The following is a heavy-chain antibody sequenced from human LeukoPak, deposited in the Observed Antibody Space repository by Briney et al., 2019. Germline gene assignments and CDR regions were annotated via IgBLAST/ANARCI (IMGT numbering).Heavy chain of an antibody. J-gene: IGHJ4*02. V-gene: IGHV3-74*01. CDR1: GLPFSNYW. Sequence: QPGGSLSPSCVVSGLPFSNYWMYWVRQAPGKGVVWVSRINSDGRNTDYADSVKGRFTISRDNAKNTLYLQMNSLRAEDTAVYYCARGGDYWGQGTLVTVSS. CDR2: INSDGRNT. D-gene: IGHD3-16*01. CDR3: ARGGDY.